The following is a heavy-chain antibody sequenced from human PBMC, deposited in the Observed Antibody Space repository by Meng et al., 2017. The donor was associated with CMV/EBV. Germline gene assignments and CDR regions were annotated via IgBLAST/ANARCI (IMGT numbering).Heavy chain of an antibody. Sequence: GESLKISCAASGFTFSGYWMSWVRQAPGKGLEWVANIKQDGSEKYYVDSVKGRFTISRDNAKNSLYLQMNSLRAEDTAVYYCARQYYDILTGYYNVIGVFDYWGQGTLVTVSS. CDR2: IKQDGSEK. J-gene: IGHJ4*02. CDR3: ARQYYDILTGYYNVIGVFDY. D-gene: IGHD3-9*01. CDR1: GFTFSGYW. V-gene: IGHV3-7*01.